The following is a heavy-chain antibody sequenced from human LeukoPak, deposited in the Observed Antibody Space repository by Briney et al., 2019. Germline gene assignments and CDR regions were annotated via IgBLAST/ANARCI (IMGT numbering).Heavy chain of an antibody. Sequence: ASVKVSCKASGYTFTGYYMHWVRQAPGQGLEWMGWINPNSGGTNYAQKFQGRVTMTRDTSISTAYMELSRLRSDGTAVYYCARSRITMVRGVFNWFDPWGQGTLATVSS. V-gene: IGHV1-2*02. CDR2: INPNSGGT. D-gene: IGHD3-10*01. J-gene: IGHJ5*02. CDR3: ARSRITMVRGVFNWFDP. CDR1: GYTFTGYY.